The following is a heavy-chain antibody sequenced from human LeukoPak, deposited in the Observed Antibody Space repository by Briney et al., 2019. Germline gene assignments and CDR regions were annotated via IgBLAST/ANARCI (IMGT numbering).Heavy chain of an antibody. D-gene: IGHD6-19*01. J-gene: IGHJ4*02. CDR3: ARDRRNLAVAGTVFDY. CDR1: GYTFTSYG. Sequence: ASVKVSCKASGYTFTSYGISWVRQAPGQGLEWMGWISAYNGNTNYAQKLQGRVTMTTDTSTSTAYMELRSLRSDDTAVYYCARDRRNLAVAGTVFDYWGQGTLVTVPS. CDR2: ISAYNGNT. V-gene: IGHV1-18*01.